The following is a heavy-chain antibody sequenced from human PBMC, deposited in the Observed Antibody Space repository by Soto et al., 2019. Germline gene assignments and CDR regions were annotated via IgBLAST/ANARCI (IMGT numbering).Heavy chain of an antibody. CDR2: IYYSGST. V-gene: IGHV4-31*03. CDR1: GGSISSGGYY. D-gene: IGHD3-9*01. Sequence: SDTLSLTCTVSGGSISSGGYYWSWIRQHTGKGLEWIGSIYYSGSTYYNPSLKSRVTISVDTSKNQFSLKLSSVTAADTAVYYCARVRTVLRYFDWLYDAFDIWGQGTMVT. J-gene: IGHJ3*02. CDR3: ARVRTVLRYFDWLYDAFDI.